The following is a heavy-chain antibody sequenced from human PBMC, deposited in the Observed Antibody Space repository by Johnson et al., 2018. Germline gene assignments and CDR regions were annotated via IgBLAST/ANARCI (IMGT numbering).Heavy chain of an antibody. CDR1: GFTFSNYT. CDR2: VRGDGSST. Sequence: EVQLLETGGGLVQPGGSLRLSCAASGFTFSNYTMNCVRQAQGKGLEWVSSVRGDGSSTYIDDSVKGRFIISRDNSKNMVYLQMNSLRAEDTAGYYCAKDRYNHDGSGYDWGQGTMVTVSS. J-gene: IGHJ3*01. CDR3: AKDRYNHDGSGYD. V-gene: IGHV3-23*01. D-gene: IGHD5-12*01.